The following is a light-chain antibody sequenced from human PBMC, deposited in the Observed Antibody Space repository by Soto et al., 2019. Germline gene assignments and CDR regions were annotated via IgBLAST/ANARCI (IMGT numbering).Light chain of an antibody. V-gene: IGKV3-11*01. J-gene: IGKJ4*01. Sequence: EIVLTQSPATLSLSPGERATLSCRASQSVSSYLAWYQQKPGQAPRLLIYDASNRATGISARFSGSGSGTDFTLTISGLEPEDFAVYYCQQRSNWPTFGGGTKVEIK. CDR1: QSVSSY. CDR3: QQRSNWPT. CDR2: DAS.